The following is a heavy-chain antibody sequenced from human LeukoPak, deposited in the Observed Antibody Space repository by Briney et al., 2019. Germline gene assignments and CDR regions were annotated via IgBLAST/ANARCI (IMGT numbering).Heavy chain of an antibody. CDR2: ITGDRSYI. Sequence: PGGSLRLSCAASGFTFSNYRMNWVRQAPGKGLEWVSSITGDRSYINHADSVKGRFTVSRDNAKNSLYLQMNSLRVEDTAVYYCAIREKDFDYWGQGTLVTVSS. D-gene: IGHD5-24*01. CDR1: GFTFSNYR. J-gene: IGHJ4*02. CDR3: AIREKDFDY. V-gene: IGHV3-21*01.